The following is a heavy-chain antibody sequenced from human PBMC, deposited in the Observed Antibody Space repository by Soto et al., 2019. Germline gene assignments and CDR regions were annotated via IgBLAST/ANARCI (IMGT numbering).Heavy chain of an antibody. D-gene: IGHD3-10*01. V-gene: IGHV1-69*01. Sequence: QVQLVQSGAEVKKPGSSVKVSCKASGGTFSSYAISWVRQAPGQGLEWMGGIIPIFGTANYAQKFQGRVTITAGESTSPAYMELSSLRAEDTAVYYCARAWNYYCAGSYTFDYWGQGTLVTVSS. CDR1: GGTFSSYA. CDR2: IIPIFGTA. J-gene: IGHJ4*02. CDR3: ARAWNYYCAGSYTFDY.